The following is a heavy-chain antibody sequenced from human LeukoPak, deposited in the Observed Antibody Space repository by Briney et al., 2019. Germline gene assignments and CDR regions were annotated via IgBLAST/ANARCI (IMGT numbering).Heavy chain of an antibody. V-gene: IGHV1-18*04. CDR2: ISGDYGYT. J-gene: IGHJ4*02. CDR3: ARNKTTGGGGFDY. Sequence: ASVKVSCKASGYTFNSHVPCWIRQAPGQGPEWMGWISGDYGYTKYAQKFQGRVTMTTDTSTDTSYMELRSLRSDDTAVYYCARNKTTGGGGFDYWGQGTLITVSS. D-gene: IGHD3-16*01. CDR1: GYTFNSHV.